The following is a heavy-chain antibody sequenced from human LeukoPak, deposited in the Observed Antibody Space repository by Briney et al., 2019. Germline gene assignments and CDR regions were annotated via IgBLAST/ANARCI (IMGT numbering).Heavy chain of an antibody. Sequence: PGGSLRLSCAASGFTFPNYWMSWVRQAPGKGLEWVANIRQDGSEKFYVDSVKGRFTISRDNDKSSLYLQMNSLRGEDTAVYFCARVGGSWDLILWGQGTLVTVS. CDR1: GFTFPNYW. D-gene: IGHD3-16*01. CDR3: ARVGGSWDLIL. J-gene: IGHJ4*02. CDR2: IRQDGSEK. V-gene: IGHV3-7*01.